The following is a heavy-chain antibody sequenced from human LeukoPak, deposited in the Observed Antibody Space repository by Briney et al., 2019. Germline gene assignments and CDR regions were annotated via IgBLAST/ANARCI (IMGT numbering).Heavy chain of an antibody. J-gene: IGHJ4*02. Sequence: QPGGSLRLSCAASGFTFSSYSMNWVRQAPGKGLEWVAVIWDDGSNEYYADSVKGRFTIFRDNRRNTLYLQMNSLRAEDTAVYSCARDHSGTQDYWGQGTLVTVSS. CDR1: GFTFSSYS. D-gene: IGHD1-1*01. CDR2: IWDDGSNE. V-gene: IGHV3-33*08. CDR3: ARDHSGTQDY.